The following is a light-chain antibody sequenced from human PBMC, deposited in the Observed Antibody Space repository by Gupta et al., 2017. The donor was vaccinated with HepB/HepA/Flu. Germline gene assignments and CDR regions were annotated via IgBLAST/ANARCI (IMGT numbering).Light chain of an antibody. CDR1: DSNIGADYD. CDR3: QSYDRSLGGSV. V-gene: IGLV1-40*01. J-gene: IGLJ2*01. Sequence: QSVLTQPPSVSGASGQRVTISCTGSDSNIGADYDVHWYQQVPGTAPKLLIYDNTYRPSGVPDRFSGSRSGTSASLAITGLQAEDEADYYCQSYDRSLGGSVFGGGIKLTVL. CDR2: DNT.